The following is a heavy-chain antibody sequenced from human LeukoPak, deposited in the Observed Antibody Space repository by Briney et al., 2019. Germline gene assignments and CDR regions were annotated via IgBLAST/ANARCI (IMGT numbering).Heavy chain of an antibody. V-gene: IGHV1-2*06. CDR1: GYTLTGYY. CDR3: AREGVYYYDSSGYSPSFDY. CDR2: INANSGGT. Sequence: ASVKVSCKASGYTLTGYYRDSVRQATGQGLEWMGRINANSGGTNYAQKFQGRVTMTRDTSISTAYMELSRLRSDDTAVYYCAREGVYYYDSSGYSPSFDYWGQGTLVTVSS. J-gene: IGHJ4*02. D-gene: IGHD3-22*01.